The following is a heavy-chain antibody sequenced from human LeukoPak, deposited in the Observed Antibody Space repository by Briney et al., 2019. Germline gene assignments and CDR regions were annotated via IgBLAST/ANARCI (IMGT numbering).Heavy chain of an antibody. D-gene: IGHD2-2*01. CDR3: ARGIVVVPAAGSDAFDI. J-gene: IGHJ3*02. CDR2: IYYSGST. V-gene: IGHV4-30-4*08. CDR1: GGSISSGDYY. Sequence: SETLSLTCTVSGGSISSGDYYWSWIRQPPGKGLEWIGYIYYSGSTYYNPSLKSRVTISVDTSKNQLSLKLSSVTAADTAVYYCARGIVVVPAAGSDAFDIWGQGTMVTVSS.